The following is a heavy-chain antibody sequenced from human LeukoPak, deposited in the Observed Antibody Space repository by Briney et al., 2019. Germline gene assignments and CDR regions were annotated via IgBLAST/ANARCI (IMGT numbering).Heavy chain of an antibody. CDR2: ISYDGSNK. CDR1: GFTFSSYA. V-gene: IGHV3-30-3*02. CDR3: VKSEGVFGRQYHFDY. D-gene: IGHD3-16*01. Sequence: GRSLRLSCAASGFTFSSYAMHWVRQAPGKGLEWVSVISYDGSNKYYADSVKGRFTISRDNSKNTLYLQMNSLRAEDTAVYYCVKSEGVFGRQYHFDYWGQGTLVTVSS. J-gene: IGHJ4*02.